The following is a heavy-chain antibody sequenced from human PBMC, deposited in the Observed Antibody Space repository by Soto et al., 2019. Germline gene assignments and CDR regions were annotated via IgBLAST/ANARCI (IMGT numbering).Heavy chain of an antibody. Sequence: SETLSLTCDVSGGSFSGYYWTWIRQPPGKGLEWIGEMNRSGGINYNPSLVSRVTISADTSKNQFSLKLTSVTAADTAVYFCARWASYWGQGALVTVSS. CDR3: ARWASY. CDR1: GGSFSGYY. CDR2: MNRSGGI. J-gene: IGHJ4*02. V-gene: IGHV4-34*01.